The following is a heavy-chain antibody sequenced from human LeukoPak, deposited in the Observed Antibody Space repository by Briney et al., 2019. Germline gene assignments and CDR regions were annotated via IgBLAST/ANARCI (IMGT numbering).Heavy chain of an antibody. CDR3: ARRGQRYDSSGYPLYYFDY. D-gene: IGHD3-22*01. V-gene: IGHV4-39*01. CDR2: ICYSGST. Sequence: SETLSLTCTGSGVSISSSSYYWGWIRQPPGGGLEWIGSICYSGSTYYDPSLKSRVTISVDTSKNQFSLKLSSVTAADTAVYYCARRGQRYDSSGYPLYYFDYWGQGTLVTVSS. CDR1: GVSISSSSYY. J-gene: IGHJ4*02.